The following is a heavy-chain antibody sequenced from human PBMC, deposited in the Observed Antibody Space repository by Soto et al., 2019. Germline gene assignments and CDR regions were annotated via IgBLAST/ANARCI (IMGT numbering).Heavy chain of an antibody. Sequence: ASVKVSCKASGGTFSSYAISWVRQAPGQGLEWMGGIIPIFGTANYAQKFQGRVTITADESTSTAYMELSSLRSEDTAVYYCASKGVKTIFGVVTQGASYYYYGMDVWGQGTTVTVSS. CDR1: GGTFSSYA. CDR2: IIPIFGTA. V-gene: IGHV1-69*13. D-gene: IGHD3-3*01. CDR3: ASKGVKTIFGVVTQGASYYYYGMDV. J-gene: IGHJ6*02.